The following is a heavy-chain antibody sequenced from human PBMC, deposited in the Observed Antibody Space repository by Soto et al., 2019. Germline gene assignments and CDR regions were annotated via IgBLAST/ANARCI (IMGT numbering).Heavy chain of an antibody. CDR3: VHRRGLDCGGDCYGGFDI. J-gene: IGHJ3*02. Sequence: QITLKESGPTLVKPTQTLTLTCTFSGFSLSINGVGVGWVRQPPGKALEWLALVYWDDDKRYSPSLKSRLAIPKDSCKNQVGLTMPNMDSVDTATYFCVHRRGLDCGGDCYGGFDIWGQGTMVTVSS. CDR2: VYWDDDK. V-gene: IGHV2-5*02. D-gene: IGHD2-21*02. CDR1: GFSLSINGVG.